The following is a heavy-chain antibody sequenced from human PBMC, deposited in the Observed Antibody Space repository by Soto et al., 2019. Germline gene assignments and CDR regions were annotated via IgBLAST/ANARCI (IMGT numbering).Heavy chain of an antibody. J-gene: IGHJ6*02. CDR3: ARDAGYIPMGGMDV. Sequence: PSETLSLTCTVSGGSISSYYWSWIRQPPGKGLEWIGYIYYSGSTNYNPSLKSRVTISVDTSKNQFSLKLSSVTAADTAVYYCARDAGYIPMGGMDVWGQGTTVTVSS. CDR2: IYYSGST. D-gene: IGHD5-12*01. V-gene: IGHV4-59*01. CDR1: GGSISSYY.